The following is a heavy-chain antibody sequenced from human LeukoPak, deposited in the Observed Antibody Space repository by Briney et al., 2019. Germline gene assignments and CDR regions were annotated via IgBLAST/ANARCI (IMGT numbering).Heavy chain of an antibody. CDR1: GYSISNGYY. J-gene: IGHJ4*02. D-gene: IGHD6-13*01. CDR2: IYHSGRT. Sequence: SETLSLTCAVSGYSISNGYYWGWIRQPPGKGLEWIGSIYHSGRTYYNPSLKIRVTISVDTSKNQFYLKLSSVTAADTAVYYCARQGTYSSSWSSFDYWGQGTLVTVSS. V-gene: IGHV4-38-2*01. CDR3: ARQGTYSSSWSSFDY.